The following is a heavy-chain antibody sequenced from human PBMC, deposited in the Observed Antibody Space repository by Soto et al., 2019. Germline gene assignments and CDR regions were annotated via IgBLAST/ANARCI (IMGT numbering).Heavy chain of an antibody. Sequence: PGESLKISCKASGYTFTSYWIGWVRQMPGKGLEWMGIIYPSDSESRYSPSFQGQVTISADKSISTAYLQWSSLKASDSATYFCARPLVAARKGDLYYGLDVWGQGTTVTVSS. J-gene: IGHJ6*02. D-gene: IGHD6-6*01. CDR1: GYTFTSYW. V-gene: IGHV5-51*01. CDR2: IYPSDSES. CDR3: ARPLVAARKGDLYYGLDV.